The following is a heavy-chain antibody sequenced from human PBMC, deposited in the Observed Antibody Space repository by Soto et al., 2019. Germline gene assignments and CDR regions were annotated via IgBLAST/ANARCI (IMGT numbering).Heavy chain of an antibody. CDR3: AKVIVATTGRRYFDL. Sequence: EVQLVESGGGLVQPGRSLRLSCAASGFTFDDYAMHWVRQAPGKGLEWVSGISWNSGSIGYADSLKGRFTISRDNATNSLYLQMNSLRSEDTALYYCAKVIVATTGRRYFDLWGRGSLVTVSS. CDR1: GFTFDDYA. V-gene: IGHV3-9*01. CDR2: ISWNSGSI. D-gene: IGHD5-12*01. J-gene: IGHJ2*01.